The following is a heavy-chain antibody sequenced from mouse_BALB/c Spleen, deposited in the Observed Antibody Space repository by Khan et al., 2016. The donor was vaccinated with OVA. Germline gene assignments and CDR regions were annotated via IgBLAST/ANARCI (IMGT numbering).Heavy chain of an antibody. CDR3: ARAYYRYDGYYAMDY. V-gene: IGHV2-6-4*01. CDR2: IWGGGST. J-gene: IGHJ4*01. CDR1: GFSLSRYN. D-gene: IGHD2-14*01. Sequence: VQLLESGPGLVAPSQSLSITCTVSGFSLSRYNIHWVRQPPGKGLEWLGMIWGGGSTDYNSDLKSRLSISKDNSKGQVFLKMHSLQTDDTATYYCARAYYRYDGYYAMDYWGQGTSVTVSS.